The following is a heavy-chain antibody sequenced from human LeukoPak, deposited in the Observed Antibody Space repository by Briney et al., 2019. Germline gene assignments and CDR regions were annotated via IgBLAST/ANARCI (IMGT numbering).Heavy chain of an antibody. CDR1: GGTFISYA. CDR3: AIGGSSALNPYYGMDV. CDR2: IIPIFGTA. Sequence: ASVKVSCKASGGTFISYAISWVRQAPGQGLEWMGGIIPIFGTANYAQKFQGGVTITADESTSTAYMELSSLRSEDTAVYYCAIGGSSALNPYYGMDVWGQGTTVTVSS. J-gene: IGHJ6*02. D-gene: IGHD3-16*01. V-gene: IGHV1-69*13.